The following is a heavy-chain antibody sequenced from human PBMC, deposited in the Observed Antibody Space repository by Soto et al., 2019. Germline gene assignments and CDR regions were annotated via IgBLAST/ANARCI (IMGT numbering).Heavy chain of an antibody. Sequence: GGSLRLSCAASGFTFSSYTMNWVRQAPGKGLEWVSSISSSSTYIYYAGSVKGRFTISRDNAKNSLYLQMNSLRAEDTAVYYCARDATYTSVVRGVSSYYYYYYMDVWGKGTTVTVSS. J-gene: IGHJ6*03. V-gene: IGHV3-21*01. D-gene: IGHD3-10*01. CDR3: ARDATYTSVVRGVSSYYYYYYMDV. CDR1: GFTFSSYT. CDR2: ISSSSTYI.